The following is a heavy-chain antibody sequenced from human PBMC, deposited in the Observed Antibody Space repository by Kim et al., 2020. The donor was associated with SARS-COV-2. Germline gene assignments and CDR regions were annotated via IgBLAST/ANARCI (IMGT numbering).Heavy chain of an antibody. J-gene: IGHJ6*02. V-gene: IGHV3-33*06. Sequence: SVKGRFTISRDNSKNTLYLQMNSLRAEDTAVYYCAKDTAVLIVADYGMDVWGQGTTVTVSS. D-gene: IGHD5-12*01. CDR3: AKDTAVLIVADYGMDV.